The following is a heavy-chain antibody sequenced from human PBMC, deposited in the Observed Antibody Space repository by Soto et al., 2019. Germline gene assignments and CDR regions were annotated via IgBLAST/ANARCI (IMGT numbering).Heavy chain of an antibody. D-gene: IGHD3-22*01. CDR3: ARELRDSSGTYYYYYGMDV. Sequence: SVKVSCKASGGTFSSYAISWVRQAPGQGLEWMGGIIPIFGTANYAQKFQGRVTITADESTSTAYMELSSLRSEDTAVYYCARELRDSSGTYYYYYGMDVWGQGTTVTVSS. V-gene: IGHV1-69*13. J-gene: IGHJ6*02. CDR2: IIPIFGTA. CDR1: GGTFSSYA.